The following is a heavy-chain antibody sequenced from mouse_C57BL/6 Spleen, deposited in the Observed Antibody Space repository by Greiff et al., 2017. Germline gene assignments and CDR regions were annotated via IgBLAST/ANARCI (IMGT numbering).Heavy chain of an antibody. CDR1: GFSLTSYG. D-gene: IGHD2-14*01. Sequence: VQRVESGPGLVQPSQSLSITCTVSGFSLTSYGVHWVRQSPGKGLEWLGVIWRGGSTDYNAAFMSRLSINKDNSKSQVFFKMNSLQADDTAIYYCAKKGDGTRAMDYWGQGTSVTVSS. CDR3: AKKGDGTRAMDY. CDR2: IWRGGST. J-gene: IGHJ4*01. V-gene: IGHV2-5*01.